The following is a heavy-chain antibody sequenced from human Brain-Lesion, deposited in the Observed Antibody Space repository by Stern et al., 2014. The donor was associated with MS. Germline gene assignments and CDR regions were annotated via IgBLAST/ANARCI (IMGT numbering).Heavy chain of an antibody. D-gene: IGHD3-3*01. J-gene: IGHJ6*02. CDR2: IKADGTEK. CDR1: GFTFGNYW. V-gene: IGHV3-7*01. CDR3: ARVYNTIYGIVTQRGSGMDV. Sequence: EVQLVESGGGLVQPGGSLTISCTAAGFTFGNYWMTWVRQAPGKGLEGVANIKADGTEKNYVESVKGRFTISRDNARNSLYLQMNSLRVEDTALYYCARVYNTIYGIVTQRGSGMDVWGQGTTVIVSS.